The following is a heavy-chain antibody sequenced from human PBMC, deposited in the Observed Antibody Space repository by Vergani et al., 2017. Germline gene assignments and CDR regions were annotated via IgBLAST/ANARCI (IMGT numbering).Heavy chain of an antibody. Sequence: EVQLLESGGDLVQPGGSLRLSCAASGFNFIMHAMSWVRQAPGKGLEWVSTLSASDRRTHFADSVKGRFTISRDISKNTLFLHMNSLRPEDTAVYYCAKVGLSEVAGTFGAFDIWGQGTMVTVSS. D-gene: IGHD6-19*01. CDR2: LSASDRRT. CDR3: AKVGLSEVAGTFGAFDI. J-gene: IGHJ3*02. CDR1: GFNFIMHA. V-gene: IGHV3-23*01.